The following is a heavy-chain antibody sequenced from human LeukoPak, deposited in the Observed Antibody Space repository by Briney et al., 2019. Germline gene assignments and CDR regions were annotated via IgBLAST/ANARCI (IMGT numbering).Heavy chain of an antibody. CDR3: ASHYGENYYFDY. CDR2: FYYSGST. V-gene: IGHV4-59*01. J-gene: IGHJ4*02. D-gene: IGHD4-17*01. CDR1: GGSISSYY. Sequence: SETLSLTCNVSGGSISSYYWGWIRQPPGKGLEWIGYFYYSGSTNYNPSLESRVTLSVDTSKNQFSLKLSSVTAADTAVYYCASHYGENYYFDYWGQGTLVTVSS.